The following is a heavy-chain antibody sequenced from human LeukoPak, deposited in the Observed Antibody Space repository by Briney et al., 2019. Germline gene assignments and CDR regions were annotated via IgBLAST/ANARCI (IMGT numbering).Heavy chain of an antibody. J-gene: IGHJ4*02. Sequence: GGSLRLSCAASGFTFSSYAMSWVRQAPGKGLEWVSTISGSDDGTYYANSVKGRFTISRDNSKKTLYLQMNSLRAEDTAVYYCAKDEWLLIYWGQGTLVTVSS. CDR1: GFTFSSYA. D-gene: IGHD3-3*01. V-gene: IGHV3-23*01. CDR2: ISGSDDGT. CDR3: AKDEWLLIY.